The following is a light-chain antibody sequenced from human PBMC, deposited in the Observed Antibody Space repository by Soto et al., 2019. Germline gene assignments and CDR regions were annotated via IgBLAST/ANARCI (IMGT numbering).Light chain of an antibody. CDR3: CSYAGSSTYV. CDR2: EGT. Sequence: QSVLTQPASVSGSPGQSITISCTGSSSDVGRFNLVSWYQQHPGKVPKLIIYEGTKRPSGVSDRFSGSKSGNTASLSISGLQAEDEADYYCCSYAGSSTYVFGTGTKVTVL. CDR1: SSDVGRFNL. J-gene: IGLJ1*01. V-gene: IGLV2-23*01.